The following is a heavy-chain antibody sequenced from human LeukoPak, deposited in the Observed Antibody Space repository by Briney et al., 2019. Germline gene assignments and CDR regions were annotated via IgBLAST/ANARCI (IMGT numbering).Heavy chain of an antibody. Sequence: SETLSLTRTVSGGSISSYYWSWIRQPPGKGLEWIGYIYYSGSINYNPSLKSRVTISVDTSKNQFSLKLSSVTAADTAVYFCASDRSGYYYVDYWGQGTLVTVSS. CDR3: ASDRSGYYYVDY. CDR1: GGSISSYY. V-gene: IGHV4-59*08. CDR2: IYYSGSI. J-gene: IGHJ4*02. D-gene: IGHD3-22*01.